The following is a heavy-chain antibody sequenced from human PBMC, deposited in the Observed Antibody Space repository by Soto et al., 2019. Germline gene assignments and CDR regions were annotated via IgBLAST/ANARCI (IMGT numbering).Heavy chain of an antibody. D-gene: IGHD2-21*02. CDR1: GGSFSGYY. CDR3: ARADRTLVTSYSLDV. CDR2: INHSGTI. J-gene: IGHJ6*02. V-gene: IGHV4-34*01. Sequence: QVQLQQWGAGLLKPSETLSLTCAVYGGSFSGYYWTWIRQPPGKGLVWIGEINHSGTINFNPSLKSRLTISLDTSKKHFSLQLSSVTDADTAAYYCARADRTLVTSYSLDVWGQGTTVTVSS.